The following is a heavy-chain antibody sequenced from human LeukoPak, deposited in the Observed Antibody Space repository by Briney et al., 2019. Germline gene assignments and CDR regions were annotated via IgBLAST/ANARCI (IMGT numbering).Heavy chain of an antibody. CDR3: AKDISGGGYDFWSGYQYYFDY. V-gene: IGHV3-43D*03. D-gene: IGHD3-3*01. CDR1: GFTFDDYA. J-gene: IGHJ4*02. CDR2: ISWDGGST. Sequence: GGSLRLSCAASGFTFDDYAMHWVRQAPGKGLEWVSLISWDGGSTYYADSVKGRFTISRDNSKNSLYLQMNSLRAEDTALYYCAKDISGGGYDFWSGYQYYFDYWGQGTLVTVSS.